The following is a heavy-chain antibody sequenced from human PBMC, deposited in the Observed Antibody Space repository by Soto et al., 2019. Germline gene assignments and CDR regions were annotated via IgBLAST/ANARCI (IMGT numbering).Heavy chain of an antibody. CDR2: ISPNNGRT. CDR3: ARVFLPGFPDY. J-gene: IGHJ4*02. Sequence: QIQLVQSGSAVEKPGASVKVSCKASGYTFNTYAITWVQQAPGQGLEWMGWISPNNGRTRYTQSLQDRLTMTTDTSANTAYMELRSLKSDDTAIYYCARVFLPGFPDYWGQGTLVAVSS. V-gene: IGHV1-18*01. D-gene: IGHD1-1*01. CDR1: GYTFNTYA.